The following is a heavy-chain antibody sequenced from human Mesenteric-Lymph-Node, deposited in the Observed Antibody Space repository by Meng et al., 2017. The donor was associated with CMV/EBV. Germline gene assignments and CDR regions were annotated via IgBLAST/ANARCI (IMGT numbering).Heavy chain of an antibody. J-gene: IGHJ5*02. V-gene: IGHV4-39*01. CDR2: IYYSGST. CDR3: ARPHYYGSGSSPWFDP. CDR1: GGSISSSSYY. D-gene: IGHD3-10*01. Sequence: QLQLQESGPGLVKPSETLSLPRTVSGGSISSSSYYWGWIRQPPGKGLEWIGSIYYSGSTYYNPSLKSRVTISVDTSKNQFSLKLSSVTAADTAVYYCARPHYYGSGSSPWFDPWGQGTLVTVSS.